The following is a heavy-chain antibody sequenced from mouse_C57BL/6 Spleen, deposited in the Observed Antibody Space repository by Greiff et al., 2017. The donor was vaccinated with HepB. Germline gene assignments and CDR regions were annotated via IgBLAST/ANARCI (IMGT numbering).Heavy chain of an antibody. V-gene: IGHV1-64*01. D-gene: IGHD2-5*01. CDR1: GYTFTSYW. CDR2: IHPNSGST. J-gene: IGHJ1*03. Sequence: QVQLQQPGAELVKPGASVKLSCKASGYTFTSYWMHWVKQGPGQGLEWIGMIHPNSGSTNYNEKFKSKATLTVDKSSSTAYMQLSSLTSEDSAVYYCARSYYSNRYWYFDVWGTGTTVTVSS. CDR3: ARSYYSNRYWYFDV.